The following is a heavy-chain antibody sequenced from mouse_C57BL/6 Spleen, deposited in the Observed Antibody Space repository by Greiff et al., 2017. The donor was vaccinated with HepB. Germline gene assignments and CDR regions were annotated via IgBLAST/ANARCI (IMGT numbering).Heavy chain of an antibody. CDR2: ISGGGGNT. Sequence: EVHLVESGGGLVKPGGSLKLSCAASGFTFSSYTMSWVRQTPEKRLEWVATISGGGGNTYYPDSVKGRVTITRDNAKNTLYLQMSSLRSEDTALYYCARGTGTGAYWGQWTLVTVSA. D-gene: IGHD4-1*01. CDR3: ARGTGTGAY. J-gene: IGHJ3*01. V-gene: IGHV5-9*01. CDR1: GFTFSSYT.